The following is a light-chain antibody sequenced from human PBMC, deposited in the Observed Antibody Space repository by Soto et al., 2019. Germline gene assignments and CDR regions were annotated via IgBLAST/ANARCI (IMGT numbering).Light chain of an antibody. CDR3: SSFTGASTI. Sequence: SVLTQPPSASGSPGQSVTISCTGTSSDVGGYNYVSWYQQHPGKAPKLVIYEVTKRPSGVPDRFSGSKSGNTASLTVSGLQAEDEADYFCSSFTGASTIFGTGTKLTVL. CDR1: SSDVGGYNY. J-gene: IGLJ1*01. V-gene: IGLV2-8*01. CDR2: EVT.